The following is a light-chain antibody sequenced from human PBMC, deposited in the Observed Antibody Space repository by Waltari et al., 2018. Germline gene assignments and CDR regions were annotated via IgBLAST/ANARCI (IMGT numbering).Light chain of an antibody. CDR3: QTWGTGTVV. J-gene: IGLJ2*01. CDR1: SGHSSYA. CDR2: LNSDGSH. V-gene: IGLV4-69*01. Sequence: QLVLTHSPSASASPGASAKLTCTLSSGHSSYAIAWHQQQPEKGPRYLMKLNSDGSHSKGDGIPDRFSGSSSGAERYLTISSLQSEDEADYYCQTWGTGTVVFGGGTKLTVL.